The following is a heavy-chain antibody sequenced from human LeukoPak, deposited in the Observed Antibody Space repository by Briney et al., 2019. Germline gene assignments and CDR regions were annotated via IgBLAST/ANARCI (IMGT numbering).Heavy chain of an antibody. J-gene: IGHJ4*02. CDR2: IYSGGST. Sequence: GGSLRLSCAASGFTVSSNYMSWVRQAPGKGLEWVGVIYSGGSTYYADSVKGRFTISRDNSKNTQYLQMNNLSAEDTAVYYCASYPRSYYDSSDSLDYWGQGTLITVSS. V-gene: IGHV3-66*01. CDR1: GFTVSSNY. D-gene: IGHD3-22*01. CDR3: ASYPRSYYDSSDSLDY.